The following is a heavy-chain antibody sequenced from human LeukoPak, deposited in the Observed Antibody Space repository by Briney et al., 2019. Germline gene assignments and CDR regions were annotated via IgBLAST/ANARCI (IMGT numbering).Heavy chain of an antibody. CDR2: INWNGGST. J-gene: IGHJ4*02. CDR1: GFTFDDYG. Sequence: PGGSLRLSCAASGFTFDDYGMNWVRQAPGKGLEWVSGINWNGGSTGYADSVKGRFTISRDNAKDSLYLQMNSLRAEDTALYYCAKGTSYYYDSSGYFDYWGQGTLVTVSS. V-gene: IGHV3-20*04. D-gene: IGHD3-22*01. CDR3: AKGTSYYYDSSGYFDY.